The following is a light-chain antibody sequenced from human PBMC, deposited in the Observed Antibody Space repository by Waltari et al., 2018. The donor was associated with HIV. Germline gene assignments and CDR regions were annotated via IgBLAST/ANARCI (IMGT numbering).Light chain of an antibody. J-gene: IGLJ2*01. CDR1: SSDVGGYNY. Sequence: QSALTQPASVSGSPGQSITISCTGTSSDVGGYNYVSWYQQHPGKAPKLMIYEVINRPSGVSHRFSCSKSGNTASLTISGLQAEDEADYYCSSYTSSSTLVVFGGGTKLTVL. V-gene: IGLV2-14*01. CDR3: SSYTSSSTLVV. CDR2: EVI.